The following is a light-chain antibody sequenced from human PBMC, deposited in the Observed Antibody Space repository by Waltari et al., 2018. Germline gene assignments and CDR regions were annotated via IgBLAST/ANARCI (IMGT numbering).Light chain of an antibody. CDR1: SSDVGGDAS. Sequence: QSALTQPASVSGSPGQSITISCTGSSSDVGGDASVSWYEDHPCQAPKVIIYDVNKRPSGVSDRFSGSKSGNTASLTISGLQAEDEATFYCSSQSTKNGVIFGGGTKVTVL. CDR3: SSQSTKNGVI. CDR2: DVN. V-gene: IGLV2-14*03. J-gene: IGLJ2*01.